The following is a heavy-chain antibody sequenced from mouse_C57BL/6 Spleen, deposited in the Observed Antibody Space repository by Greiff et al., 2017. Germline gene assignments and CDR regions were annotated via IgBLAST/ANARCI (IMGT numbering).Heavy chain of an antibody. CDR3: ARSHGYDWAMDD. CDR2: IDPSDSYT. CDR1: GYTFTSYW. D-gene: IGHD2-2*01. J-gene: IGHJ4*01. Sequence: VQLQQPGAELVKPGASVKLSCKASGYTFTSYWMQWVKQRPGQGLEWIGEIDPSDSYTNYNQKFKGKATLTVDTSSSTAYMQLSSLTSEDSAVYYCARSHGYDWAMDDWGQGTSVTVAS. V-gene: IGHV1-50*01.